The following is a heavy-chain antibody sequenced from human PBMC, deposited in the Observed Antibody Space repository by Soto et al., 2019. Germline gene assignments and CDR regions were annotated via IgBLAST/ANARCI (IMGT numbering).Heavy chain of an antibody. Sequence: PSETLSLTCTVSGGSISSGGYYWSWIRQHPGKGLEWIGYIYYSGSTYYNPSLKSRVTISVDTSKNQFSLKLSSVTAADTAVYYCARNNAKGLPKYYFDYWGQGTLVTVSS. J-gene: IGHJ4*02. V-gene: IGHV4-31*03. CDR1: GGSISSGGYY. CDR2: IYYSGST. CDR3: ARNNAKGLPKYYFDY. D-gene: IGHD5-18*01.